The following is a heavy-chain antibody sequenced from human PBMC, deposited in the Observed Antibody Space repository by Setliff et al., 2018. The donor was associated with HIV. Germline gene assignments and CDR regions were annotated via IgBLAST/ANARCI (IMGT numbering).Heavy chain of an antibody. J-gene: IGHJ4*02. D-gene: IGHD3-22*01. CDR3: ARDRYDKDDYFDY. CDR2: INPNSGDT. CDR1: GYTFTGYY. V-gene: IGHV1-2*02. Sequence: GASVKVSCKSSGYTFTGYYMHWVRQAPGQGLEWMGCINPNSGDTNYAQKFQGRVTMTRDTSISTAYMELSRLRSDDTAVYYCARDRYDKDDYFDYWGQGTLVTVSS.